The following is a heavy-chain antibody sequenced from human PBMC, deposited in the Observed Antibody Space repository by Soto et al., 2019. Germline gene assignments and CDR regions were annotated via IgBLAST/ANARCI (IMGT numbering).Heavy chain of an antibody. V-gene: IGHV1-18*01. Sequence: QVQLVQSGAEVKKPGASVKVSCKASGYTFTSYGISWVRQAPGQGLEWMGWISANNGNTNYAQKLQGRVTMTTDTSTSTAYMELRSLRSDDTAVYYCARDRGYCSGGSCWTHFDYWGQGTLVTVSS. CDR1: GYTFTSYG. CDR3: ARDRGYCSGGSCWTHFDY. J-gene: IGHJ4*02. CDR2: ISANNGNT. D-gene: IGHD2-15*01.